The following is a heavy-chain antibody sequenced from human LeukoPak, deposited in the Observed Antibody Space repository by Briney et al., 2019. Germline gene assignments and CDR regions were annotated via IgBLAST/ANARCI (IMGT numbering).Heavy chain of an antibody. D-gene: IGHD4-23*01. V-gene: IGHV3-23*01. Sequence: GGSLRLSCAASGFTFSNYAMSWVRQAPGKGLEWVSAISGSGGSTYYADSVKGRFTISRDNSKNTLFLQMNSLRAEDTAVYYCATEHIETSVVTHFDYWGQGTLVTVSS. CDR1: GFTFSNYA. CDR3: ATEHIETSVVTHFDY. J-gene: IGHJ4*02. CDR2: ISGSGGST.